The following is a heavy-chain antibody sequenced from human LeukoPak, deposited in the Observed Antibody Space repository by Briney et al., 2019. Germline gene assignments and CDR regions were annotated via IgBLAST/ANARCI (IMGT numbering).Heavy chain of an antibody. CDR3: ARVRWFGELSSTYYYGMDV. J-gene: IGHJ6*02. CDR2: IIPIFGTA. D-gene: IGHD3-10*01. V-gene: IGHV1-69*13. Sequence: ASVKVSCKASEGTFSSYAISWVRQAPGQGLEWMGGIIPIFGTANYAQKFQGRVTITADESTSTAYMELSSLRSEDTAVYYCARVRWFGELSSTYYYGMDVWGQGTTVTVSS. CDR1: EGTFSSYA.